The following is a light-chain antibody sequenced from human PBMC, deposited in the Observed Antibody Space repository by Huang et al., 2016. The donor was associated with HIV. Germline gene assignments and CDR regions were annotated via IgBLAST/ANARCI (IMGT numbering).Light chain of an antibody. J-gene: IGKJ3*01. Sequence: EIVLTQSPGTLSLSPGERATISCRASQSISSSSVAWYLQKPGQAPTLLVHGASTRATDIPDRFSGSGSGTDFTLTISRLEPEDFAVYYCHQYGSPPFTFGPGTKVDIK. CDR1: QSISSSS. V-gene: IGKV3-20*01. CDR2: GAS. CDR3: HQYGSPPFT.